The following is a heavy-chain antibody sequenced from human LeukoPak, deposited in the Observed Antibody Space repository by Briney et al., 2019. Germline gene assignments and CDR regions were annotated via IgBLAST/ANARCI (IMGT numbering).Heavy chain of an antibody. J-gene: IGHJ4*02. Sequence: GASVKVSCKASGYTFTCFGIPWVRQAPGQGLAWVGRSSASNGNTKYAQKFQGRVAMTTDTSTSTAYMELSSLRSDDTAVYYCARVNSPYYNILTGYFYWGQGTLVTVSS. CDR1: GYTFTCFG. D-gene: IGHD3-9*01. CDR3: ARVNSPYYNILTGYFY. CDR2: SSASNGNT. V-gene: IGHV1-18*01.